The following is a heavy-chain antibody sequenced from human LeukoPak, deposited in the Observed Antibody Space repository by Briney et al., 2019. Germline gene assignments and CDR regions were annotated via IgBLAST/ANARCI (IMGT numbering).Heavy chain of an antibody. Sequence: GGSLRLSCAASGFTFTNYAMSWVRQAPGKGLEWVSGISGSGGSTYYAASVKGRFAISRDNSKNTLFLQMNSLRAEDTAVYYCAKDAYYYGSGGGAFDIWGQGTMVTVSS. D-gene: IGHD3-10*01. V-gene: IGHV3-23*01. CDR3: AKDAYYYGSGGGAFDI. CDR1: GFTFTNYA. J-gene: IGHJ3*02. CDR2: ISGSGGST.